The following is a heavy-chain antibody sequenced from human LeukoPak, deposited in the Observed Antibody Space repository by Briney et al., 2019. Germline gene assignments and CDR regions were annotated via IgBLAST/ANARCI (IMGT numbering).Heavy chain of an antibody. CDR1: GFALNTYS. CDR3: ARDFYDGFALDY. J-gene: IGHJ4*02. Sequence: GGSLRLSCAASGFALNTYSMNWVRQAPGKGLEWVSFIFSSSTYIYYTDSVKGRFTISRDNARNSLYLQMDNLRAEDTGVYYCARDFYDGFALDYWGQGTLVTVSS. D-gene: IGHD2/OR15-2a*01. CDR2: IFSSSTYI. V-gene: IGHV3-21*03.